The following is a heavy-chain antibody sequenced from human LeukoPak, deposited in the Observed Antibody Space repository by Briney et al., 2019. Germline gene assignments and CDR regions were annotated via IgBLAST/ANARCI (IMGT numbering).Heavy chain of an antibody. CDR3: ARDDWDWYSSGKYYYYYMDV. CDR1: GGTFSSYA. V-gene: IGHV1-69*06. Sequence: GASVKVSCKASGGTFSSYAISWVRQAPGQGLEWMGGIIPIFGTANYAQKFQGRVTITADKSTSTAYMELSSLRSEDTAVYYCARDDWDWYSSGKYYYYYMDVWGKGTTVTVSS. D-gene: IGHD6-19*01. J-gene: IGHJ6*03. CDR2: IIPIFGTA.